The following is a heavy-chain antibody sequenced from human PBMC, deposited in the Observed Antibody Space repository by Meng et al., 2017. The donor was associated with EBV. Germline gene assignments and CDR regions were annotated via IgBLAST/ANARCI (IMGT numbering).Heavy chain of an antibody. CDR2: LIPMSDAP. D-gene: IGHD3-10*01. CDR3: ASESGRGFTPDY. J-gene: IGHJ4*02. Sequence: QVQLVQSGAEVKKAGSSVKVSCKTSGGTFRRDAISWVRQAPGQGLEWMGGLIPMSDAPHYAQKFQGRVTITADESTSTHYMDLSGLRSEDTAVYYCASESGRGFTPDYWGQGTLVTVSS. CDR1: GGTFRRDA. V-gene: IGHV1-69*01.